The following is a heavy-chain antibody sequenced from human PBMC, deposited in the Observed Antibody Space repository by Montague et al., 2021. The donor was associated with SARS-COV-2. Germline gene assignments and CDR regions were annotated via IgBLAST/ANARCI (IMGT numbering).Heavy chain of an antibody. CDR2: IYYSGST. J-gene: IGHJ3*01. V-gene: IGHV4-59*01. CDR3: ARVSDFWSGYYTAVGAFDF. Sequence: SETLSLTCTVSGGSISSYYWSWIRQPPGKGLEWIGYIYYSGSTNXNPSLKSRVTISVDTSKNQFSLKLSSVTATDTDVYYCARVSDFWSGYYTAVGAFDFWGQGTMVTVSS. D-gene: IGHD3-3*01. CDR1: GGSISSYY.